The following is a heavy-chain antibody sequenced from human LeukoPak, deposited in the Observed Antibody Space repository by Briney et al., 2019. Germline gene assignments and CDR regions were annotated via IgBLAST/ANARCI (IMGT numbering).Heavy chain of an antibody. CDR2: ISYDGSNK. J-gene: IGHJ4*02. Sequence: PGGSLRLSCAASGFTFSSYAMHWVRQAPGKGLEWVAVISYDGSNKYYADSVKGRFTISRDNSKNTLYLQMNSLRAEDTAVYYCAKDGYCSGGSCYPDYWGQGTLVTVSS. CDR1: GFTFSSYA. CDR3: AKDGYCSGGSCYPDY. V-gene: IGHV3-30*04. D-gene: IGHD2-15*01.